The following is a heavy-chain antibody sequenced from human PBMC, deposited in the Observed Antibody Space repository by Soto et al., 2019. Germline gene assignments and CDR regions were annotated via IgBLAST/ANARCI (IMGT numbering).Heavy chain of an antibody. CDR1: GFTFTNYW. V-gene: IGHV3-23*01. J-gene: IGHJ4*02. D-gene: IGHD3-9*01. CDR2: ISDSGDST. Sequence: GGSLRLSCTTSGFTFTNYWMAWVRQAPGKGLEWVSGISDSGDSTYYADSVKGRFTISRDNSTNTLYLQMNSLRVEDTAIYYCAKGHYDTLTGLDYWGQGTLVTVSS. CDR3: AKGHYDTLTGLDY.